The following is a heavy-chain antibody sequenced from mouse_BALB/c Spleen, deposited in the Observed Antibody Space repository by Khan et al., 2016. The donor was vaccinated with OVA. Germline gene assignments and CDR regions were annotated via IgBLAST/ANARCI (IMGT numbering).Heavy chain of an antibody. D-gene: IGHD2-1*01. CDR1: GFTFSTYA. Sequence: EVQLQESGAALVKPGGSLKLSCAASGFTFSTYAMSWVRQTPEKRLEWVATINSDGDYTYYPDSVTGRFTISRDNATNTLYLQMSSLRSEDTAMYYCTGSPYDNIAYWGQGTLVTVSA. V-gene: IGHV5-9-3*01. CDR3: TGSPYDNIAY. J-gene: IGHJ3*01. CDR2: INSDGDYT.